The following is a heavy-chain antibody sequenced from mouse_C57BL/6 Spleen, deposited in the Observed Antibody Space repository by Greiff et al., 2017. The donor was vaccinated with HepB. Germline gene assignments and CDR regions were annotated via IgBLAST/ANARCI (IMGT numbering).Heavy chain of an antibody. CDR3: ARENYGSRRYFDY. CDR2: INPNNGGT. V-gene: IGHV1-26*01. CDR1: GYTFTDYY. Sequence: VQLQQSGPELVKAGASVKISCKASGYTFTDYYMNWVKQSHGKSLEWIGDINPNNGGTSYNQKFKGKATLTVDKSSSTAYMELRSLTSEDSAVYYCARENYGSRRYFDYWGQGTTLTVSS. J-gene: IGHJ2*01. D-gene: IGHD1-1*01.